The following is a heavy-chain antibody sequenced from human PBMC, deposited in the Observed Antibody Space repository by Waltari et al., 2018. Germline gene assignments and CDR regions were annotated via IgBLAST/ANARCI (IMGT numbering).Heavy chain of an antibody. CDR2: IIPFFGTA. V-gene: IGHV1-69*01. Sequence: QVQLVQSGAEVKKPGFSVKVSRKASGGTFSSYTITWVRQAPGQGLEWMGGIIPFFGTANYAQKFQGRVSITADESTSTAYMELSSLTSEDTAVYYCAGHEGSLYYFDYWGQGTPVTVSS. D-gene: IGHD3-10*01. J-gene: IGHJ4*02. CDR1: GGTFSSYT. CDR3: AGHEGSLYYFDY.